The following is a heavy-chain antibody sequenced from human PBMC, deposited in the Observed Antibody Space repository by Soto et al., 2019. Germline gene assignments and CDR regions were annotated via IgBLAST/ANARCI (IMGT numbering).Heavy chain of an antibody. CDR2: ISGSGDST. CDR1: GFTFRSYA. CDR3: AGPGAGTDAFDI. J-gene: IGHJ3*02. D-gene: IGHD1-26*01. Sequence: PGGSLRLSCAASGFTFRSYATSWVRQAPGKGLEWVSAISGSGDSTYYADSVKGRFTISRDNSTNTLYLQMNSLRAEDTAVYYCAGPGAGTDAFDIWGQGTMVTVSS. V-gene: IGHV3-23*01.